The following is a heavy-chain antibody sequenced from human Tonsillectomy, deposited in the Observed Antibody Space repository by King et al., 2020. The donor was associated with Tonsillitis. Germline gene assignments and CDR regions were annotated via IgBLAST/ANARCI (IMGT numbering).Heavy chain of an antibody. Sequence: VQLVESGRGVVQPGRSLRLSCAASGFTFSTYAMHWVRQAPGKGLEWVAVISYDGSNKYYADSVKGRFTISRDNSKNTLYLQMNSLRAEDTAAYYCARDIDDYGDYVGYFDYWGQGTLVTVSS. D-gene: IGHD4-17*01. J-gene: IGHJ4*02. CDR2: ISYDGSNK. CDR1: GFTFSTYA. V-gene: IGHV3-30-3*01. CDR3: ARDIDDYGDYVGYFDY.